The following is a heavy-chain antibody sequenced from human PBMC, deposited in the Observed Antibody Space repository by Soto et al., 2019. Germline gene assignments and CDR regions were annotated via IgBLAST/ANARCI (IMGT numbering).Heavy chain of an antibody. CDR2: IYYSGST. CDR1: GGSISSGGYY. D-gene: IGHD6-13*01. Sequence: SETLSLTCTVSGGSISSGGYYWSWIRQHPGKGLEWIGYIYYSGSTYYNPSLKSRVTISVDTSKNQLSLKLSSVTAADTVLFYCARDPGIAAAGTNWFDPWGQGTLVTVSS. J-gene: IGHJ5*02. CDR3: ARDPGIAAAGTNWFDP. V-gene: IGHV4-31*03.